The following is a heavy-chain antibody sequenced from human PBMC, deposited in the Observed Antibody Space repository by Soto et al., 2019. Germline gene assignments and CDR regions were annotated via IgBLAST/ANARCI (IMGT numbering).Heavy chain of an antibody. D-gene: IGHD3-10*01. V-gene: IGHV1-69*13. CDR2: IIPIFGTA. J-gene: IGHJ6*02. CDR1: GGTFSSYA. Sequence: ASVKVSCKASGGTFSSYAISWVRQAPGQGLGWMGGIIPIFGTANYAQKFQGRVTITADESTSTAYMELSSLRSEDTAVYYCARDYPMVRGVITNYGMGVWGQGTTVTVSS. CDR3: ARDYPMVRGVITNYGMGV.